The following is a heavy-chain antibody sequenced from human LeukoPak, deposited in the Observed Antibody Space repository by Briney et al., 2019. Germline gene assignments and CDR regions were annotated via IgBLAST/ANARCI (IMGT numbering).Heavy chain of an antibody. CDR1: GYTFTSYG. Sequence: ASVKVSCKASGYTFTSYGISWVRQATGQGLEWMGWISAYNGNTNYAQKLQGRVTMTTDTSTSTAYMELRSLRSDDTAVYYCATSLGGYDFLDAFDIWGQGTMVTVSS. J-gene: IGHJ3*02. CDR2: ISAYNGNT. V-gene: IGHV1-18*01. D-gene: IGHD5-12*01. CDR3: ATSLGGYDFLDAFDI.